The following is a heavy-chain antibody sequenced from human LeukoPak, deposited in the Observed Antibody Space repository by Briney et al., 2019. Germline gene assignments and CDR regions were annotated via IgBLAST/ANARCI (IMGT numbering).Heavy chain of an antibody. V-gene: IGHV4-4*09. CDR2: IYTSGST. CDR1: GGSISSYY. J-gene: IGHJ4*01. Sequence: SETLSLTCTVSGGSISSYYWSWIRQPPGKGLEWIGYIYTSGSTNYNPSLKSRVTISVDTSKNQFSLKLSSVTAADTAVYYCAISSKTPPPFDYRGQGTLVTVSS. D-gene: IGHD2/OR15-2a*01. CDR3: AISSKTPPPFDY.